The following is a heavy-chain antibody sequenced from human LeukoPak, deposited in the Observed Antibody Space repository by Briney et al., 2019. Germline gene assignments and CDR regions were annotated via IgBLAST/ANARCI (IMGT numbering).Heavy chain of an antibody. CDR1: GYTFNSYD. J-gene: IGHJ4*02. V-gene: IGHV1-8*01. D-gene: IGHD6-13*01. CDR2: MNHNSGNT. CDR3: ARGRRTAGLSY. Sequence: ASVTVSYKASGYTFNSYDINWVRQATGQGLEWMGWMNHNSGNTGYAQKFQGRVTMTRNTSISTAYMELSSLRSEDTALYYCARGRRTAGLSYWGQGTLVTVSS.